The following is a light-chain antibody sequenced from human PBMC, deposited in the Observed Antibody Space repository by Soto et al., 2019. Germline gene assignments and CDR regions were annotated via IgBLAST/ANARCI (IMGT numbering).Light chain of an antibody. CDR3: HQYNNWPPLT. CDR2: GAS. Sequence: EIVMTQSPATLSLSPGERATLSCRASQSVSSILAWYQQKPGQAPRLLIYGASTRATGIPARFSGSGSGTEFTLTLSSLQSEDFAVYSCHQYNNWPPLTFGGGTKVEIK. J-gene: IGKJ4*01. CDR1: QSVSSI. V-gene: IGKV3-15*01.